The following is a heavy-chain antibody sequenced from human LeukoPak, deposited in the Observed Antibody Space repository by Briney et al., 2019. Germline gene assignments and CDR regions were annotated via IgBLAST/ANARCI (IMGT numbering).Heavy chain of an antibody. CDR3: ARNSPFRSSRGWFDP. D-gene: IGHD6-13*01. Sequence: GGSLRLPCAASGFIFSDYYMNRIRQAPGKGLEWVSYISGSGGTMYYADSVKGRFTISRDNAKSSLYLQMNSLRAEDTAVYYCARNSPFRSSRGWFDPWGQGTLVIVSS. V-gene: IGHV3-11*01. J-gene: IGHJ5*02. CDR1: GFIFSDYY. CDR2: ISGSGGTM.